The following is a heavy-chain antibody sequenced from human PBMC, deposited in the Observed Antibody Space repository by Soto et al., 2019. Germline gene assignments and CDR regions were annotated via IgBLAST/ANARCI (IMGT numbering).Heavy chain of an antibody. D-gene: IGHD3-22*01. CDR2: INAGNGNT. V-gene: IGHV1-3*01. CDR1: GYTFTSCA. CDR3: ARFGLGYYDSSGYYVSYFQH. J-gene: IGHJ1*01. Sequence: ASVKVSCKASGYTFTSCAMHWVRQAPGQRLEWMGWINAGNGNTKYSQKFQGRVTITRDTSASTAYMELSSLRSEDTAVYYCARFGLGYYDSSGYYVSYFQHWGQGTLVTVSS.